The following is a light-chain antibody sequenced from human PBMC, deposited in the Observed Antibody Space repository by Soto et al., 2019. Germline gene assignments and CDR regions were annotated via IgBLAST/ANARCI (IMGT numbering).Light chain of an antibody. CDR2: DAS. J-gene: IGKJ4*01. V-gene: IGKV1-13*02. CDR1: PGISSA. Sequence: AIQLTQSPPSLSASVGDRVTITCRASPGISSALAWYQQKPGKPPKLLIYDASSLESGVPPRFTGSGTGTDFTLTISSLQPEDFATYYCQQFNGIPLTFGGGTRVEIK. CDR3: QQFNGIPLT.